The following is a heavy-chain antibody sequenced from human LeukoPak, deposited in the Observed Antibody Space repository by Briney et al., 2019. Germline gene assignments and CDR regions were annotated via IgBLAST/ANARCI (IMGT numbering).Heavy chain of an antibody. J-gene: IGHJ4*02. D-gene: IGHD6-19*01. CDR2: ISYDGNNK. V-gene: IGHV3-30*18. CDR1: GFTFRTYA. CDR3: AKDARTIIAVAGTFDE. Sequence: GGPLRLSCAASGFTFRTYAMHGVRQAPGKGLEGGAVISYDGNNKEYADSVKGQFTISRDNSKDTLYLQMNSLRAEDTAVYYCAKDARTIIAVAGTFDEWGQGTLVTVSS.